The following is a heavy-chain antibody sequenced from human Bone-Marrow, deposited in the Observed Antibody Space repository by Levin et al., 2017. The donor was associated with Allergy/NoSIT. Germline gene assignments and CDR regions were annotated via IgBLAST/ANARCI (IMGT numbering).Heavy chain of an antibody. V-gene: IGHV3-30-3*01. Sequence: GGSLRLSCAASGFTFSSYAMHWVRQAPGKGLEWVAVISYDGSNKYYADSVKGRFTISRDNSKNTLYLQMNSLRAEDTAVYYCACGDYYYDSSGYHILNWGQGTLVTVSS. CDR2: ISYDGSNK. CDR1: GFTFSSYA. D-gene: IGHD3-22*01. J-gene: IGHJ4*02. CDR3: ACGDYYYDSSGYHILN.